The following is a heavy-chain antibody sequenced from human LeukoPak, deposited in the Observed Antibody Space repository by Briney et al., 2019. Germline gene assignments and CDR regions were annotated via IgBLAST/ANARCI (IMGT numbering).Heavy chain of an antibody. Sequence: PGGSLRLSCAAAGFTFSSYAMHWVRQAPGKGLEWVAVISYDGSNKYYADSVKGRFTISRDNSKNTLYLQMNSLRAEDTAVYHCARATRGWLPPLDYWGQGTLVTVSS. J-gene: IGHJ4*02. V-gene: IGHV3-30*04. CDR2: ISYDGSNK. CDR3: ARATRGWLPPLDY. CDR1: GFTFSSYA. D-gene: IGHD5-12*01.